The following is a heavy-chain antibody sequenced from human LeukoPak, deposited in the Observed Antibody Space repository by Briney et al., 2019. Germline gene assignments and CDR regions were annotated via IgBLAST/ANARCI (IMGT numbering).Heavy chain of an antibody. CDR1: GFTFSSYG. D-gene: IGHD2-15*01. CDR3: ARERAGDCSGGSCYSGSFDY. V-gene: IGHV3-33*01. Sequence: GGSLRLSCAASGFTFSSYGMHWLRQAPGKGLEWVAVIWYDGSNKYYADSVKGRFTISRDNSKNTLYLQMNSLRAEDTAVYYCARERAGDCSGGSCYSGSFDYWGQGTLVTVSS. J-gene: IGHJ4*02. CDR2: IWYDGSNK.